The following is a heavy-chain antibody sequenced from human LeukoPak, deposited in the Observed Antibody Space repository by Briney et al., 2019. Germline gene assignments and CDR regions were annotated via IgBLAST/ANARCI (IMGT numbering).Heavy chain of an antibody. CDR2: FYTSGSA. CDR1: GGSVNVGSYY. Sequence: PSETLSLTCTVPGGSVNVGSYYWTWIRQPAGKGLEWIGHFYTSGSAKYNPSLMSRVTISVDTSKNQFSLKLNSVTAADTAVYYCARDLGYSASYWGQGTLVTVSS. J-gene: IGHJ4*02. CDR3: ARDLGYSASY. D-gene: IGHD3-22*01. V-gene: IGHV4-61*09.